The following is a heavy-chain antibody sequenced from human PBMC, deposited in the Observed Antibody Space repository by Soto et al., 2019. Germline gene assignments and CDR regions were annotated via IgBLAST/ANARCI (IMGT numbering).Heavy chain of an antibody. Sequence: GGSLRLSCAASGFTFSSYSMNWVRQAPGKGLEWVSYISSSSSTIYYADSVKGRFTISRDNAKNSLYLQMNSLRDEDTAVYYCASDFVVVTAYDAFDIWGQGTMVTVSS. V-gene: IGHV3-48*02. D-gene: IGHD2-21*02. J-gene: IGHJ3*02. CDR3: ASDFVVVTAYDAFDI. CDR1: GFTFSSYS. CDR2: ISSSSSTI.